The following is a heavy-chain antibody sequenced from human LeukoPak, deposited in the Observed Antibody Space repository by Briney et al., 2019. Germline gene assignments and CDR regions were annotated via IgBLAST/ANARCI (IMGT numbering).Heavy chain of an antibody. CDR3: ARDPSTSYYYDH. CDR2: INPNNGGT. J-gene: IGHJ4*02. V-gene: IGHV1-2*02. CDR1: GYTFTAYY. D-gene: IGHD2/OR15-2a*01. Sequence: ASVKVSCEASGYTFTAYYMHWVRQAPGQGLEWMGWINPNNGGTNFAQRFQGRVTMTRDTSISTVHMELNSLRSDDTAVYYCARDPSTSYYYDHWGQGTLVTVSS.